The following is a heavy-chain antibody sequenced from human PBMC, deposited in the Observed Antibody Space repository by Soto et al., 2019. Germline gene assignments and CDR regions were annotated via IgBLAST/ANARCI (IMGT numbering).Heavy chain of an antibody. CDR2: ITWNSGSI. J-gene: IGHJ4*02. D-gene: IGHD4-17*01. V-gene: IGHV3-9*01. Sequence: PGGSLRLSCVASGFTFDDFAMHWVRQPPGKGLEWVSGITWNSGSIGYADSVKGRFIISRDNAKNSLYLQMNTLRVEDTALYYCAKGIYSDYSFDFWGPGALVTVSS. CDR3: AKGIYSDYSFDF. CDR1: GFTFDDFA.